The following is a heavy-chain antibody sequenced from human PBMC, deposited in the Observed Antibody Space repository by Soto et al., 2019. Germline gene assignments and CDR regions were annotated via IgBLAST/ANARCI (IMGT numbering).Heavy chain of an antibody. CDR1: GFTFSSYA. CDR2: ISGSGGST. CDR3: ATAGYYYVSWSYYYYYYYMDF. V-gene: IGHV3-23*01. J-gene: IGHJ6*03. Sequence: GGSLRLSCAASGFTFSSYAMSWVRQAPGKGLEWVSAISGSGGSTYYADSVKGRFTISRDNSKNTLYLQMNSLRAEDTAVYYCATAGYYYVSWSYYYYYYYMDFWGKGTTVPVSS. D-gene: IGHD3-10*01.